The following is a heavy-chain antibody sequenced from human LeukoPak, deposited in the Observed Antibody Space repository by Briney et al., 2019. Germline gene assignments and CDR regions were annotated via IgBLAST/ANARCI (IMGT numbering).Heavy chain of an antibody. V-gene: IGHV5-10-1*01. Sequence: GESLKISCKGSGYGFTSYWISWVRQMPGKGLEWMGRIDPSDSYTNYSPSFQGHVTISADKSISTAYPQWSSLKASDTAMYYCARRRSGYDYAFDIWGQGTMVTVSS. J-gene: IGHJ3*02. CDR3: ARRRSGYDYAFDI. CDR1: GYGFTSYW. D-gene: IGHD5-12*01. CDR2: IDPSDSYT.